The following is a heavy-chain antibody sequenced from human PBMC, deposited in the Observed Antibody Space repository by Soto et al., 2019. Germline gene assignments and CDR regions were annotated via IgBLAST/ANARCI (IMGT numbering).Heavy chain of an antibody. CDR1: GDSISSDKW. CDR2: IHHSGRT. D-gene: IGHD2-21*02. Sequence: QVQLQESGPGLVKPSGTQSLTCAVSGDSISSDKWWSWVRQPPGKGLEWIGEIHHSGRTNYNPSLKSRVTILVEKSKNQVSLELSSMTAADTVVYYCARGGDWQFDYWGQGTLVTVSS. CDR3: ARGGDWQFDY. V-gene: IGHV4-4*02. J-gene: IGHJ4*02.